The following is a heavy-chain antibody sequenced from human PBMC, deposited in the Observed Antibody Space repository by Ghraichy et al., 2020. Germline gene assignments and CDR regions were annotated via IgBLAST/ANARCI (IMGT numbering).Heavy chain of an antibody. CDR1: GFTFSDYY. CDR3: ARADYGSGSYFDY. V-gene: IGHV3-11*01. Sequence: LSLTCAASGFTFSDYYMSWIRQAPGKGLEWVSYISSSGSTIYYADSVKGRFTISRDNAKNSLYLQMNSLRAEDTAVYYCARADYGSGSYFDYWGQGTLVTVSS. D-gene: IGHD3-10*01. CDR2: ISSSGSTI. J-gene: IGHJ4*02.